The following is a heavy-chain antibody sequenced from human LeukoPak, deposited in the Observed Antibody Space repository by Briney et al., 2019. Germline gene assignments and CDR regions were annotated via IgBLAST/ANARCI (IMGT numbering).Heavy chain of an antibody. J-gene: IGHJ5*02. CDR2: INPNSGGT. CDR3: ARSYCSSTSCPVNNWFDP. D-gene: IGHD2-2*01. CDR1: GYTFTGYY. Sequence: GASVKVSCKASGYTFTGYYMHWVRQAPGQGLEWMGWINPNSGGTNYAQKFQGRVTMTRDTSISTAYMELSRLRSDDTAVYYCARSYCSSTSCPVNNWFDPWGQGTLVTVSS. V-gene: IGHV1-2*02.